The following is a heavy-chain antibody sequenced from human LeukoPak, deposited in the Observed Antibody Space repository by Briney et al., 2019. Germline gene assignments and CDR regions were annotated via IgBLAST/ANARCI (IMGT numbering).Heavy chain of an antibody. D-gene: IGHD3-9*01. CDR1: GFIFSDYG. CDR2: IRYDGSNK. Sequence: GGSLRLSCAASGFIFSDYGMHWVRQAPGKGLEWVAFIRYDGSNKYNADSVKGRFTISRDNSKDTLSLQMNSLRAEDTAVYYCAKGKWGLTINNFDVWGQGTMVTVSS. CDR3: AKGKWGLTINNFDV. V-gene: IGHV3-30*02. J-gene: IGHJ3*01.